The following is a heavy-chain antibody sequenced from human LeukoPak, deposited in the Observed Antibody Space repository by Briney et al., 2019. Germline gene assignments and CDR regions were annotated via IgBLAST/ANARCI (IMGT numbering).Heavy chain of an antibody. CDR2: IYSGGGT. V-gene: IGHV3-53*01. J-gene: IGHJ4*02. CDR1: GFTVSSAC. CDR3: ARGPKGKYYFDY. Sequence: TGGSLRLSCAASGFTVSSACMTWVRQTPGRGLEWVSVIYSGGGTYYADSVKGRFTISRDSSKNTVYLQMNSLRAEDTAVYYCARGPKGKYYFDYWGQGTLVTVSS.